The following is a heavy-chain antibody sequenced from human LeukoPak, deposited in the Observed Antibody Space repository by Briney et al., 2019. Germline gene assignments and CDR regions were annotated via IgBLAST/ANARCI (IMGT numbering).Heavy chain of an antibody. CDR3: ARVPLIQYFDWLSNLDC. Sequence: ASMKVSCKASGYTFSDHFMHWVRQAPGQGLEWMGWINPKSGGTHYAQNFQGRVTMTRDTSVSTAYMELGRLRSDDTAVYYCARVPLIQYFDWLSNLDCWGQGTLVTVSS. J-gene: IGHJ4*02. V-gene: IGHV1-2*02. CDR2: INPKSGGT. CDR1: GYTFSDHF. D-gene: IGHD3-9*01.